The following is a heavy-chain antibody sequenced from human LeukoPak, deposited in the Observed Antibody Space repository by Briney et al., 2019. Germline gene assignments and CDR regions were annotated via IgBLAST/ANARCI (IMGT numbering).Heavy chain of an antibody. CDR1: GFTFSGYW. Sequence: GGSLRLSCAASGFTFSGYWMSWVRQAPGKGLEWVSAISGSGGSTYYADSVKGRFTISRDNSKNTLYLQMNSLRAEDTAVYYCAKEYYDFWSGYPHDYWGQGTLVTVSS. D-gene: IGHD3-3*01. CDR3: AKEYYDFWSGYPHDY. J-gene: IGHJ4*02. CDR2: ISGSGGST. V-gene: IGHV3-23*01.